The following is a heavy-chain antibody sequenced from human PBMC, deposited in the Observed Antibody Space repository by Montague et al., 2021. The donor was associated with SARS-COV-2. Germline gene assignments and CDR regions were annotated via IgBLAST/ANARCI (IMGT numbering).Heavy chain of an antibody. CDR3: ARQKIEITIFGVVGARWFGP. D-gene: IGHD3-3*01. Sequence: SETLSLTCTVSGGSISSSSYYWGWIRQPPGKGLEWIGSIYYSGSTYYNPSLKSRVTISVDTSKNQFSLKLSSVTAADTAVYYCARQKIEITIFGVVGARWFGPWGQGTLVTVSS. CDR2: IYYSGST. CDR1: GGSISSSSYY. V-gene: IGHV4-39*01. J-gene: IGHJ5*02.